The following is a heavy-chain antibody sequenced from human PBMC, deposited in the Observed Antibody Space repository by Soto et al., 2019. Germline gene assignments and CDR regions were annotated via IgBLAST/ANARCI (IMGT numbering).Heavy chain of an antibody. Sequence: SVKVSCKASGYTFTSYGISWVRQAPGQGLEWMGWISAYNGNTNYAQKLQGRVTMTTDTSTSTAYMELRSLRSDDTAVYYCARDPTPHYDILTGYLGIPFDYWGQGTLVTVSA. CDR1: GYTFTSYG. J-gene: IGHJ4*02. D-gene: IGHD3-9*01. V-gene: IGHV1-18*01. CDR2: ISAYNGNT. CDR3: ARDPTPHYDILTGYLGIPFDY.